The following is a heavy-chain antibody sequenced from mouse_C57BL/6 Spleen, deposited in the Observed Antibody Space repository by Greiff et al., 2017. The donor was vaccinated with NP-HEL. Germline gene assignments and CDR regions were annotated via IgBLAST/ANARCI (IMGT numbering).Heavy chain of an antibody. CDR3: ATYYGKAENFDY. D-gene: IGHD1-1*01. CDR1: GYSFTGYY. CDR2: INPSTGGT. J-gene: IGHJ2*01. Sequence: EVQLQQSGPELVKPGASVKISCKASGYSFTGYYMNWVKQSPEKSLEWIGEINPSTGGTTYNQKFKAKATLTVDKSSSTAYMQLKSLTSEDSAVYYCATYYGKAENFDYWGQGTTLTVSS. V-gene: IGHV1-42*01.